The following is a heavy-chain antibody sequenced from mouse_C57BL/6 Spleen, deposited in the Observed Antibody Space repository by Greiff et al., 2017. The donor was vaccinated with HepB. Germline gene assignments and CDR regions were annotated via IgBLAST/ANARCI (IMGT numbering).Heavy chain of an antibody. V-gene: IGHV5-9*01. CDR2: ISGGGGNT. CDR1: GFTFSSYT. CDR3: ARVDGYYGGAMDY. D-gene: IGHD2-3*01. J-gene: IGHJ4*01. Sequence: EVKLMESGGGLVKPGGSLKLSCAASGFTFSSYTMSWVRQTPEKRLEWVATISGGGGNTYYPDSVKGRFTISRDNAKNTLYLQMSSLRSEDTALYYCARVDGYYGGAMDYWGQGTSVTVSS.